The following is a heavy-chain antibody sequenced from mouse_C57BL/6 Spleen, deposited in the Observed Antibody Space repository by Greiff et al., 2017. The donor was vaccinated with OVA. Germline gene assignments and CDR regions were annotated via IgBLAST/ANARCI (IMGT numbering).Heavy chain of an antibody. CDR2: IHPSDSDT. V-gene: IGHV1-74*01. Sequence: QVQLQQPGAELVKPGASVKVSCKASGYTFTSYWMHWVKQRPGQGLEWIGRIHPSDSDTNYNQKFKGKATLTVAKSSSTSYMQLSSLTSEDSAVYYCAIGYYYGSSYYYFDYWGQGTTLTVSS. CDR1: GYTFTSYW. J-gene: IGHJ2*01. D-gene: IGHD1-1*01. CDR3: AIGYYYGSSYYYFDY.